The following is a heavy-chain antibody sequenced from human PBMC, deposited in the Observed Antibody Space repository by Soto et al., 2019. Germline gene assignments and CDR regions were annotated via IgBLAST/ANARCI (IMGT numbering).Heavy chain of an antibody. V-gene: IGHV5-51*01. D-gene: IGHD3-10*01. CDR1: GYSFSTYW. CDR2: IYPGDSDT. Sequence: GESLKISCKASGYSFSTYWIGWVRQVPGKGLECMGIIYPGDSDTRYSPSFQGQVTISADKSISTAYLQWSSLKASDTAMYYCARHIAPGFGNSYYYYIDVWGKGTTVTVSS. J-gene: IGHJ6*03. CDR3: ARHIAPGFGNSYYYYIDV.